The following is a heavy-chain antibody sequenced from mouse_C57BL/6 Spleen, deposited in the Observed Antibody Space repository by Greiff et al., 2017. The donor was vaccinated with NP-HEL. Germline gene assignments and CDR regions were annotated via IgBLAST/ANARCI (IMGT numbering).Heavy chain of an antibody. CDR3: ARRNDYDSYYFDY. CDR2: IYPGDGDT. Sequence: QVQLQQSGPELVKPGASVKISCKASGSAFSSSWMNWVKQRPGKGLEWIGRIYPGDGDTTYSGKFKGKAQLTADKSSSTAYMQLSSLTSEDSAVYFGARRNDYDSYYFDYWGQGTTLTVSS. V-gene: IGHV1-82*01. D-gene: IGHD2-4*01. CDR1: GSAFSSSW. J-gene: IGHJ2*01.